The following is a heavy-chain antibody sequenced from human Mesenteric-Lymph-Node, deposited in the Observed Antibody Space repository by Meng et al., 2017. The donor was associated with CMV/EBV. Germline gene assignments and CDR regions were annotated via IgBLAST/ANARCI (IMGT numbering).Heavy chain of an antibody. Sequence: SETLSLTCAVSGVSVNAGNFYWTWIRQPPGGGLEWIGYIYFSGSTSYNPSLKNRVSISSDTSKNHVSLELTSVTAADTAVYYCARDQVEVEGYYYYGMEVWGQGTTVTVSS. D-gene: IGHD2-2*01. J-gene: IGHJ6*02. CDR3: ARDQVEVEGYYYYGMEV. CDR2: IYFSGST. V-gene: IGHV4-61*03. CDR1: GVSVNAGNFY.